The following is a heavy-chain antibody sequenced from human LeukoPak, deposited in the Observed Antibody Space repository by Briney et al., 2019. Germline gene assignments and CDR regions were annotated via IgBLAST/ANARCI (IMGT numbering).Heavy chain of an antibody. Sequence: GGSLRLSCAASGFTFSSYGMHWVRQAPGQGLEWVAFIRYDESNKYYADSVKGRFTISRDNSKNTLYLQMNSLRAEDMAVYYCAKDGGQGADYWGQGTLVSVSS. CDR2: IRYDESNK. CDR1: GFTFSSYG. J-gene: IGHJ4*02. CDR3: AKDGGQGADY. V-gene: IGHV3-30*02. D-gene: IGHD3-16*01.